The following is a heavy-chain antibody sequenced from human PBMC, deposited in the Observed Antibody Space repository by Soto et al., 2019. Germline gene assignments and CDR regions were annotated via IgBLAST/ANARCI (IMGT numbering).Heavy chain of an antibody. Sequence: ASVKVSCKASGYTFTSYEINWVRQAAGQGLEWMGWMNPINGDTGYVEKFQGRVSMTRDSSKNTAYMELTSLLFEDTAVYYCAKVALNYYDSSGYGPLDPVYFDYWGQGTLVTVSS. V-gene: IGHV1-8*01. J-gene: IGHJ4*02. D-gene: IGHD3-22*01. CDR1: GYTFTSYE. CDR3: AKVALNYYDSSGYGPLDPVYFDY. CDR2: MNPINGDT.